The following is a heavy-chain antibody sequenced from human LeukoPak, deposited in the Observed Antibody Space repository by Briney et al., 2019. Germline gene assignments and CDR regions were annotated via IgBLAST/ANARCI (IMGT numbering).Heavy chain of an antibody. V-gene: IGHV5-10-1*01. CDR2: IDPSDSYT. CDR3: ARPGLADTSSHISSDGMDV. J-gene: IGHJ6*04. CDR1: GYSFTSYW. D-gene: IGHD2-2*01. Sequence: GESLKISCKGSGYSFTSYWISWVRQMPGKGLEWMGRIDPSDSYTNYSPSFQGHVTISADKSISTAYLQWSSLKASDTAMYYCARPGLADTSSHISSDGMDVWGKGTRSPSPQ.